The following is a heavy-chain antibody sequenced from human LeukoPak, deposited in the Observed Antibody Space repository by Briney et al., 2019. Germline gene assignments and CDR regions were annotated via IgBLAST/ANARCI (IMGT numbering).Heavy chain of an antibody. Sequence: PGGSLRLSCAASGFTVSSNYMSWVRQAPGKGLEWVSSISSSSSYIYYADSVKGRFTISRDNAKNSLYLQMNSLRAEDTAVYYCARDLSGYCSSTSCYEEDYYYGMDVWGQGTTVTVSS. V-gene: IGHV3-21*01. CDR3: ARDLSGYCSSTSCYEEDYYYGMDV. CDR1: GFTVSSNY. J-gene: IGHJ6*02. CDR2: ISSSSSYI. D-gene: IGHD2-2*03.